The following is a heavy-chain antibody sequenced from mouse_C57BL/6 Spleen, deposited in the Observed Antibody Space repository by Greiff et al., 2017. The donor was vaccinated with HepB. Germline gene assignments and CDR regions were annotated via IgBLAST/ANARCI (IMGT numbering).Heavy chain of an antibody. V-gene: IGHV5-17*01. CDR2: ISSGSSTI. CDR3: ARLRLQAMDY. CDR1: GFTFSDYG. J-gene: IGHJ4*01. Sequence: EVHLVESGGGLVKPGGSLKLSCAASGFTFSDYGMHWVRQAPEKGLEWVAYISSGSSTIYYADTVKGRFTISRDNAKNTLFLQMTSLRSEDTAMYYCARLRLQAMDYWGQGTSVTVSS. D-gene: IGHD3-2*02.